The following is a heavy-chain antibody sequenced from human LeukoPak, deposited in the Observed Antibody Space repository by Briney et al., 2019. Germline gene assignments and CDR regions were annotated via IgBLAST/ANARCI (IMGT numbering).Heavy chain of an antibody. V-gene: IGHV3-30*02. D-gene: IGHD3-10*01. CDR2: IPHDGSNR. J-gene: IGHJ4*02. Sequence: PGGSLRLSCAASGFTFSSYVMHWVRQAPGKGLEWVAFIPHDGSNRYYADSVKGRFTISRDNSKNTLYLQMNSLRDEDTAVFYCAKDRHYYGSGTVNFDYWGQGTLVTVSS. CDR1: GFTFSSYV. CDR3: AKDRHYYGSGTVNFDY.